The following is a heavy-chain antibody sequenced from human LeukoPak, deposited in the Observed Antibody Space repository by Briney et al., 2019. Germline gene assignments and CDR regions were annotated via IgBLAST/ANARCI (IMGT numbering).Heavy chain of an antibody. CDR1: GDTFSNFV. CDR3: ARDQGSGSYYSSRNYYYYYGMDV. D-gene: IGHD3-10*01. V-gene: IGHV1-2*04. CDR2: INPNSGGT. J-gene: IGHJ6*02. Sequence: GASVKVSCKTSGDTFSNFVISWVRQAPGQGLEWMGWINPNSGGTNYAQKFQGWVTMTRDTSISAAYMELSRRRSDDTAVYYCARDQGSGSYYSSRNYYYYYGMDVWGQGTTVTVSS.